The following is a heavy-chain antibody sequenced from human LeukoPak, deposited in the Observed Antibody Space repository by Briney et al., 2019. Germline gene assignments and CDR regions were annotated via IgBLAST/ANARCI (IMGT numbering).Heavy chain of an antibody. CDR3: ARDSDSSGPEN. Sequence: SETLSLTCAVYGGSLSGYFWAWIRQPPGKGLEWIASINYSGSTYYNPSLKSRVTISVDTSKNQFSLKLSSVTAADTAVYYCARDSDSSGPENWGKGTTVTVSS. J-gene: IGHJ6*04. D-gene: IGHD3-22*01. CDR2: INYSGST. V-gene: IGHV4-34*01. CDR1: GGSLSGYF.